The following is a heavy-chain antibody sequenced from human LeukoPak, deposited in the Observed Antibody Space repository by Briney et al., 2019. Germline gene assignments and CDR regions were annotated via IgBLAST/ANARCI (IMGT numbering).Heavy chain of an antibody. V-gene: IGHV4-4*07. J-gene: IGHJ6*03. CDR1: GGSISSYY. CDR3: ARRYSGSYGLYSHHSMDV. Sequence: PSETLSLTCNVSGGSISSYYWSWIRQFAGKGLEWIGRVYSSGSTNYNPSLKSRVTMSVDTSKNQFSLKLSSVTAADKAVYYCARRYSGSYGLYSHHSMDVWGKGTTVTVSS. D-gene: IGHD1-26*01. CDR2: VYSSGST.